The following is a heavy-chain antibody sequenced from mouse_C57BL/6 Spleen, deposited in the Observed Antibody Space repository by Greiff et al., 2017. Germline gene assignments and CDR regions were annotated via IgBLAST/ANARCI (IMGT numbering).Heavy chain of an antibody. V-gene: IGHV1-82*01. J-gene: IGHJ4*01. CDR3: AKTRSYAMDY. CDR1: GYAFSSSW. CDR2: IYPGDGDT. Sequence: VKVVESGPELVKPGASVKISCKASGYAFSSSWMNWVKQRPGKGLEWIGRIYPGDGDTNYNGKFKGKATLTADKSSSTAYMQLSSLTSEDSAVSFCAKTRSYAMDYWGQGTSVTVSS. D-gene: IGHD1-3*01.